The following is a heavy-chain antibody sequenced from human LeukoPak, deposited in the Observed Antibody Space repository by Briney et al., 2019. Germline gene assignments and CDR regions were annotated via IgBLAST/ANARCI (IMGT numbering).Heavy chain of an antibody. CDR2: ISSSSSTI. J-gene: IGHJ4*02. V-gene: IGHV3-48*01. CDR1: EFIFSDHS. CDR3: AKDRIAVAVTTFDY. D-gene: IGHD6-19*01. Sequence: GGSLRLSCAHSEFIFSDHSMDWVRQAPGKGLEWVSYISSSSSTIYYADSVKGRFTISRDNAKNTLYLQMNSLRAEDTAVYYCAKDRIAVAVTTFDYWGQGTLVTVSS.